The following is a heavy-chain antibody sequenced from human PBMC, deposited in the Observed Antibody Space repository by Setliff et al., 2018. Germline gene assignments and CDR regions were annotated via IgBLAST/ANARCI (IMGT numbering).Heavy chain of an antibody. Sequence: GGSLRLSCAASGFTFSNYAMSWVRQTPRKGLEWVSAIGVNGDETHYADSAKGRFTISRDNSKNTLYLQMNSLRVEDTAIYYCAKEVPYDNGFIFLDYWGQGTLVTSPQ. J-gene: IGHJ4*02. CDR2: IGVNGDET. D-gene: IGHD1-1*01. CDR3: AKEVPYDNGFIFLDY. CDR1: GFTFSNYA. V-gene: IGHV3-23*01.